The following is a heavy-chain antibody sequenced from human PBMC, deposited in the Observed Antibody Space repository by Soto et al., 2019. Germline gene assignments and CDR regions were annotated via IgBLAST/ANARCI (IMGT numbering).Heavy chain of an antibody. J-gene: IGHJ6*02. CDR1: GGSISSSSYY. V-gene: IGHV4-61*05. Sequence: SETLALTCTFSGGSISSSSYYWGWIRQPPGKGLYWVGYIYYSGSTNYNPSLKSRVTISVDTSKNQFSLKLSSVTAADTAVYYCARRRGPYYYYGMDVWGQGTTVTVSS. CDR2: IYYSGST. CDR3: ARRRGPYYYYGMDV.